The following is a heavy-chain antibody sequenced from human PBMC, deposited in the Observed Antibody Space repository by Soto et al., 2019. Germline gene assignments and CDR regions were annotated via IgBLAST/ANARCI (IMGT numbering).Heavy chain of an antibody. CDR3: ARDYGSGLYYYGMDV. CDR1: GFTFSGYT. J-gene: IGHJ6*02. D-gene: IGHD3-10*01. CDR2: ISSSSSTI. Sequence: PGGSLRLSCAASGFTFSGYTMNWVRQAPGKELEWVSYISSSSSTIYYADSAKGRFTISRDNAKNSLYLQMNSLRDEDTAVYYCARDYGSGLYYYGMDVWGQGTTVTVSS. V-gene: IGHV3-48*02.